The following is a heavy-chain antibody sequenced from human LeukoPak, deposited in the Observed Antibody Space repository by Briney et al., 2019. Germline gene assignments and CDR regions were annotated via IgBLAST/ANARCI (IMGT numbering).Heavy chain of an antibody. Sequence: ASVKVSCKASGYTFNGHYMHWVRQAPGQGLEWMGWINPNSGGTNYAQKFQGRVIMTRDTSINTAYMELSSLRSDDTAVFYCARGTTHWGQGTLITVSS. CDR2: INPNSGGT. D-gene: IGHD1/OR15-1a*01. CDR3: ARGTTH. V-gene: IGHV1-2*02. J-gene: IGHJ4*02. CDR1: GYTFNGHY.